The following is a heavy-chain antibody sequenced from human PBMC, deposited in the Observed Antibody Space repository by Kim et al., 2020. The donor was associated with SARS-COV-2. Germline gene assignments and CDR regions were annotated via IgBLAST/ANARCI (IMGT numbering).Heavy chain of an antibody. CDR1: GFTVSSNY. V-gene: IGHV3-53*04. D-gene: IGHD3-22*01. J-gene: IGHJ6*02. CDR3: ARFGPNLNYYDSSGYYYLGGMDV. CDR2: IYSGGST. Sequence: GGSLRLSCAASGFTVSSNYMSWVRQAPGKGLEWVSVIYSGGSTYYADSAKGRFTISRHNSKNTLYLQMNNLRAEDTAAYYCARFGPNLNYYDSSGYYYLGGMDVWGQGTTVTVSS.